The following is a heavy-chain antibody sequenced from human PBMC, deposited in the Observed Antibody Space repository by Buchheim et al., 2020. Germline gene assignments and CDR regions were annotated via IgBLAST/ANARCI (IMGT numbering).Heavy chain of an antibody. D-gene: IGHD3-22*01. Sequence: EVQLVESGGGLVQPGGSLRLSCAASGFTVSSNYMSWVRQAPGKGLEWVSVIYSSGSTYYADSVKGRFTISRDNAKNSLYLQMNSLRAEDTAVYYCARYSSGYYYRRPFDYWGQGTL. CDR2: IYSSGST. V-gene: IGHV3-53*01. J-gene: IGHJ4*02. CDR1: GFTVSSNY. CDR3: ARYSSGYYYRRPFDY.